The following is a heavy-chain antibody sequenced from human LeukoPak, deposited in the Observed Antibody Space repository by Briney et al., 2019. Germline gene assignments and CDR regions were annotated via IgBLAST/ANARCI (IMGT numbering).Heavy chain of an antibody. D-gene: IGHD3-22*01. J-gene: IGHJ3*02. CDR1: GFTFSDYY. V-gene: IGHV3-20*04. Sequence: PGGSLRLSCAASGFTFSDYYMSWIRQAPGKGLEWVSGINWNGGSTGYADSAKGRFTISRDNAKNSLYLQMNSLRAEDTALYYCARETTMRRAFDIWGQGTMVTVSS. CDR2: INWNGGST. CDR3: ARETTMRRAFDI.